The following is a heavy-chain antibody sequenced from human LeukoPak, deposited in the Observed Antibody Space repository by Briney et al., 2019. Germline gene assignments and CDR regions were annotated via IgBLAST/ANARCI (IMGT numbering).Heavy chain of an antibody. J-gene: IGHJ4*02. Sequence: ASVKVSCKASGGTFSSYAISWVRQAPGQGLEWMGRIIPIFGTANYAQKFQGRVTITTDESTSTAYMELSSLRSEGTAVYYCASSGERYYFDYWGQGTLVTVSS. CDR2: IIPIFGTA. D-gene: IGHD7-27*01. V-gene: IGHV1-69*05. CDR1: GGTFSSYA. CDR3: ASSGERYYFDY.